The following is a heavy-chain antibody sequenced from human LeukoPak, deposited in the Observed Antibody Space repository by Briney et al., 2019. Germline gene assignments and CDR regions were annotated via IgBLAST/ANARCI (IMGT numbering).Heavy chain of an antibody. D-gene: IGHD6-19*01. J-gene: IGHJ4*02. V-gene: IGHV3-9*01. CDR3: AKDVHSSGRYYFDY. Sequence: GRSLRLSCAASGFTFDDYAMHWVRQAPGKGLEWVSGISWNSGSIGYADSVKGRFTISRDNAKNSPYLQMNSLRAEDTALYYCAKDVHSSGRYYFDYWGQGTLVTVSS. CDR2: ISWNSGSI. CDR1: GFTFDDYA.